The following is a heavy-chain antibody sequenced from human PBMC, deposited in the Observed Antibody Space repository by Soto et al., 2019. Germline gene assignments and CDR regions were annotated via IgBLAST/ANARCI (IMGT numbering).Heavy chain of an antibody. Sequence: EVQLVESGGGLVQPGGSLRLSCAASGFTFSSYEMNWVRQAPGKGLEWVSYIRSSGSTIYYADSVKGRFTISRDNAKNSLYLQMNSLRAEDTAVYYCARGEDSSGWYTTFDYWGQGTLVTVSS. CDR3: ARGEDSSGWYTTFDY. CDR1: GFTFSSYE. D-gene: IGHD6-19*01. V-gene: IGHV3-48*03. CDR2: IRSSGSTI. J-gene: IGHJ4*02.